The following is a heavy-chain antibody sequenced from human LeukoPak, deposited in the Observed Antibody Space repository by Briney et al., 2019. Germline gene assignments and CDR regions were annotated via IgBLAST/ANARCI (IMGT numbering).Heavy chain of an antibody. D-gene: IGHD3-9*01. CDR3: ARVLTARPNYYYYGMDV. V-gene: IGHV1-2*02. CDR1: GYTFTGYY. J-gene: IGHJ6*02. CDR2: INPNSGGT. Sequence: ASVKVSCKASGYTFTGYYVHWVRQAPGQGLKWMGWINPNSGGTNYAQKFQGRVTMTRDTSISTAYMELSRLRSDDTAVYYCARVLTARPNYYYYGMDVWGQGTTVTVSS.